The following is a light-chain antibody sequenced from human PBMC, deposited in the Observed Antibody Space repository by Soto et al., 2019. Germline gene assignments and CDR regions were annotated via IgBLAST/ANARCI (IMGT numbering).Light chain of an antibody. Sequence: DIVLTQSPDSLAVSLGERATINCKSSQSVLYSSNNKNYLAWYQQKPGQPPTLLIYWASTRESGVPDRFSGSGSGTDFTLTISILQAEDVAVYYCQQYYSTPPFTFGPGTKVDIK. V-gene: IGKV4-1*01. CDR1: QSVLYSSNNKNY. J-gene: IGKJ3*01. CDR3: QQYYSTPPFT. CDR2: WAS.